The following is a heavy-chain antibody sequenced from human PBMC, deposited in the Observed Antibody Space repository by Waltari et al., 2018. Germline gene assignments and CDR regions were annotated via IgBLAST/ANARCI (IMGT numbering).Heavy chain of an antibody. Sequence: QVQLQQWGAGLLKPSETLSLTCAVYGGSFSGYYWSWIRQPPGKGLEWIGEINHSGSNNYNPSLKSRVTISVETAKDPVSLEVNSGTAADTAVYYCARGYFSGDSCSVYFDYWGQGTLVTVSS. CDR2: INHSGSN. V-gene: IGHV4-34*02. J-gene: IGHJ4*02. CDR3: ARGYFSGDSCSVYFDY. CDR1: GGSFSGYY. D-gene: IGHD2-15*01.